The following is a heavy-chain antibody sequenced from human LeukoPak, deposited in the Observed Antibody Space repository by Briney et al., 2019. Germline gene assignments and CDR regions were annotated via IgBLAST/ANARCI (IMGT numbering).Heavy chain of an antibody. CDR2: IIPIFGTA. J-gene: IGHJ4*02. D-gene: IGHD1-26*01. CDR3: AKRGAEVGATVAPGDY. V-gene: IGHV1-69*01. CDR1: GGTFSSYA. Sequence: SVKVSCKASGGTFSSYAISWVRQAPGQGLEWMGGIIPIFGTANYAQKFQGRVTITADESTSTAYMELSSLRSEDTAVYYCAKRGAEVGATVAPGDYWGQGTLVTVSS.